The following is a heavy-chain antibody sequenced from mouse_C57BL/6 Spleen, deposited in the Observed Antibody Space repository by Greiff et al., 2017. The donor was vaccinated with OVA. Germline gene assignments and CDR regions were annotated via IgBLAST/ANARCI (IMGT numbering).Heavy chain of an antibody. D-gene: IGHD1-1*01. CDR3: ARSDGSSYRAMDY. V-gene: IGHV5-17*01. Sequence: EVKLLESGGGLVKPGGSLKLSCAASGFTFSDYGMHWVRQAPEKGLEWVAYISSDSSTIYYADTLKGRFTISRDNAKNTLFLQMTSLRAEDTAMYYCARSDGSSYRAMDYWGQGTSVTVSS. CDR1: GFTFSDYG. J-gene: IGHJ4*01. CDR2: ISSDSSTI.